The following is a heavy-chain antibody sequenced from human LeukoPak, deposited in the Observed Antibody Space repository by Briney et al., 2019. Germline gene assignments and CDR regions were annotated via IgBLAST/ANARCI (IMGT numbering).Heavy chain of an antibody. J-gene: IGHJ5*02. D-gene: IGHD3-22*01. CDR2: INPNSGGT. V-gene: IGHV1-2*02. Sequence: ASVKVSCKASGYTFTGYYMHWVRQAPGQGLEWMGWINPNSGGTNYAQRFQGRVTMTRDTSISTAYMELSRLRSGDTAVYYCATRYYYDSSGSEPWFDPWGQGTLVTVSS. CDR3: ATRYYYDSSGSEPWFDP. CDR1: GYTFTGYY.